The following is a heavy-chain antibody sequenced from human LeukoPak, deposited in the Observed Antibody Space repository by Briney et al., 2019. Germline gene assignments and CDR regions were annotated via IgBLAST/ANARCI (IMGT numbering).Heavy chain of an antibody. CDR1: GFTFSSYS. D-gene: IGHD4-23*01. CDR2: ISGSGGST. CDR3: AKGSRWHRSDY. V-gene: IGHV3-23*01. Sequence: GGSLRLSCAASGFTFSSYSMTWVRQAPGKGPEWVSAISGSGGSTYYADSVKGRFTISRDNSKNTLYLQMNSLRAEDTAVYYCAKGSRWHRSDYWGQGTLVTVSS. J-gene: IGHJ4*02.